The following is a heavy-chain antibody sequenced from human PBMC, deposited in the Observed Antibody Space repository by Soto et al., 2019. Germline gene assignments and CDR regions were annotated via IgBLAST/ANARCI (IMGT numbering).Heavy chain of an antibody. D-gene: IGHD7-27*01. J-gene: IGHJ6*02. Sequence: SETLSLTCTISGGSIRGDYWSWIRQSPGKGLEWIGYIYYSGSTNYNPSLKSRVTLSIGTSKNQFSLKLTSVTPADTAVYYCARDGDQYNCNGVDVWGQGTTVTVSS. V-gene: IGHV4-59*01. CDR2: IYYSGST. CDR1: GGSIRGDY. CDR3: ARDGDQYNCNGVDV.